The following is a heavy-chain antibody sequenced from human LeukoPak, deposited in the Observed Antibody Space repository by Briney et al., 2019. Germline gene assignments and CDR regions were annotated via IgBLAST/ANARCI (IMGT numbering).Heavy chain of an antibody. CDR3: ARDVIYSDAFDI. D-gene: IGHD2-15*01. V-gene: IGHV3-21*01. J-gene: IGHJ3*02. Sequence: GESLRLSCAASGFTFSSYSMNWVRQAPGKGLEWVSSISSSSSYIYYADSVKGRFTISRDNAENSLYLQMNSLRAEDTAVYYCARDVIYSDAFDIWGQGTMVTVSS. CDR2: ISSSSSYI. CDR1: GFTFSSYS.